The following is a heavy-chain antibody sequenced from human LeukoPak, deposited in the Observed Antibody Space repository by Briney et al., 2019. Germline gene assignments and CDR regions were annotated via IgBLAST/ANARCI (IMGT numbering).Heavy chain of an antibody. CDR3: ARDSHDAFDI. V-gene: IGHV4-59*01. J-gene: IGHJ3*02. CDR2: IYYSGST. Sequence: KSSETLSLTCTVSGGSISSYYWSWIRQPPGKGLEWIGYIYYSGSTNYNPSLESRVTISVDTSKNQFSLKLSSVTAADTAVYYCARDSHDAFDIWGQGTMVTVSS. CDR1: GGSISSYY.